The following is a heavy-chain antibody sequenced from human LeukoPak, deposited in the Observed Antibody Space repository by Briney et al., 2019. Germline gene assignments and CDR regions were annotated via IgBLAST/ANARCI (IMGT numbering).Heavy chain of an antibody. Sequence: PGGSLRLSCAASGFTFDDCGMSWVRQAPGKGLEWVSGINWHGGSTGYADSVKGRFTISRDNAKNSLYLQMNSLRAEDTAFYYCARREYYDSSGYYFDYWGQGTLVTVSS. J-gene: IGHJ4*02. D-gene: IGHD3-22*01. CDR2: INWHGGST. CDR3: ARREYYDSSGYYFDY. V-gene: IGHV3-20*04. CDR1: GFTFDDCG.